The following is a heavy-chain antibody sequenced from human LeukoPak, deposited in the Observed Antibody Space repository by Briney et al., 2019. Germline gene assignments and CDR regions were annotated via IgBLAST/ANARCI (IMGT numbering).Heavy chain of an antibody. V-gene: IGHV1-18*01. CDR1: GYTFTSYG. CDR2: ISAYNGNT. Sequence: ASVKVSCKASGYTFTSYGISWVRQAPGQGLEWMGWISAYNGNTNYAQKLQGRVTMTTDTSTSTAYMELRSLRSDDTAVYYCARAPNYDFLTGYGGGYYGRDVGGKGTTVPVSS. J-gene: IGHJ6*04. CDR3: ARAPNYDFLTGYGGGYYGRDV. D-gene: IGHD3-9*01.